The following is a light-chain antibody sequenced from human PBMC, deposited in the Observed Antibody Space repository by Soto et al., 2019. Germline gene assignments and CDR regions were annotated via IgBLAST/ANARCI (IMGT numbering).Light chain of an antibody. Sequence: ESVLTQSPGTQSLSPVESATLSCRASQSVSSSYLAWYQQKPGQAPRLLIYGASSRATGIPDRFSGSGSGTDFTLTISRLEPEDFAVYYCQQYGSSPPITFGQGTRLEIK. J-gene: IGKJ5*01. V-gene: IGKV3-20*01. CDR3: QQYGSSPPIT. CDR1: QSVSSSY. CDR2: GAS.